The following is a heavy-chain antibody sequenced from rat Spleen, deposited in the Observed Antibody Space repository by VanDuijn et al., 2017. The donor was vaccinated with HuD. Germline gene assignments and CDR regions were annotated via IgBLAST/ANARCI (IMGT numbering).Heavy chain of an antibody. J-gene: IGHJ2*01. CDR3: ATPPYYDGYS. CDR2: ISYDGSTT. CDR1: GFTFRNYG. V-gene: IGHV5-29*01. Sequence: EVQLVESDGGLVQPGRSLKLSCAASGFTFRNYGMAWVRQAPTKGLDWVAIISYDGSTTYYRDSVKGRFTISRDNAKSTLYLQMDSLRSEDTATYYCATPPYYDGYSWGQGVMVTVSS. D-gene: IGHD1-12*03.